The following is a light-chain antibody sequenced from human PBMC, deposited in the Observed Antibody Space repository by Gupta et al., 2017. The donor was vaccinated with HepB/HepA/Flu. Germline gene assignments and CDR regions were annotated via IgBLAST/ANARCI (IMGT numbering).Light chain of an antibody. J-gene: IGLJ2*01. CDR1: NIGSKS. CDR3: QVWDSSSDHLV. CDR2: DDS. Sequence: YVMTQPPSVSVAPGQTARISCWGNNIGSKSVHWYQQKPGQAPVLVVYDDSDRPSGIPERFSGSNSGNTATLIFTGVEAGDEADYYCQVWDSSSDHLVFGGGTKLTVL. V-gene: IGLV3-21*02.